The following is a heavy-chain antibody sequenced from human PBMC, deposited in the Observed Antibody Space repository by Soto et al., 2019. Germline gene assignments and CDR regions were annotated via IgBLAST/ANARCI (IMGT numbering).Heavy chain of an antibody. CDR2: ISWDGGST. D-gene: IGHD3-3*01. Sequence: QAGGSLRLSCAASGFTFDDYTMHWVRQAPGKGLEWVSLISWDGGSTYYADSVKGRFTISRDNSKNSLYLQMNSLRTEDTALYYCAKDRDDFWSGYSHAFDYWGQGTLVTVSS. CDR1: GFTFDDYT. CDR3: AKDRDDFWSGYSHAFDY. V-gene: IGHV3-43*01. J-gene: IGHJ4*02.